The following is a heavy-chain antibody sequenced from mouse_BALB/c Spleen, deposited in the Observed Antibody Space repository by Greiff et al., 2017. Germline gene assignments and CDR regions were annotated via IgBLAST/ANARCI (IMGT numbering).Heavy chain of an antibody. Sequence: EVQLVESGGGLVQPGGSRKLSCAASGFTFSSFGMHWVRQAPEKGLAWVAYISSGSSTIYYADTVKGRFTITRDNTKITLFLQMTSLRSEDTAMYYCARSPYYAMDYWGKGTSVTVSS. CDR1: GFTFSSFG. CDR2: ISSGSSTI. V-gene: IGHV5-17*02. CDR3: ARSPYYAMDY. J-gene: IGHJ4*01.